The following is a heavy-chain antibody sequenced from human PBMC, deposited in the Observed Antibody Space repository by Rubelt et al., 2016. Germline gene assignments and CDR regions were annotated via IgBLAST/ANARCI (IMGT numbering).Heavy chain of an antibody. V-gene: IGHV4-39*07. CDR3: VSMRSGYFWFDF. CDR1: GGSISSSSSY. Sequence: QLQLQESGPGLVKPSETLSLTCTVSGGSISSSSSYWGWIRQPPGKGLEWIGIIYHTGSTYYNPSLKNRVTISVDKSKNEFSLKRYSVTAADTAMYYCVSMRSGYFWFDFWGLGTLVTVSS. D-gene: IGHD3-3*01. J-gene: IGHJ4*02. CDR2: IYHTGST.